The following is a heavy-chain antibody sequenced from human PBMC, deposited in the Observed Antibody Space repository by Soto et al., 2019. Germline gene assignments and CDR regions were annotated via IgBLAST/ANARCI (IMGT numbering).Heavy chain of an antibody. J-gene: IGHJ4*02. V-gene: IGHV1-3*01. Sequence: QVQLVQSGAEVKKPGASVKVSCKASGYTFTSYAMHWVRQATGQRLEWMGWINAGNGNTKYSQKFQGRVTITRDTSASTAYMELSSLRSEDTAVYYCATQYSSISPTIDYWGQGTLVTVSS. CDR2: INAGNGNT. CDR3: ATQYSSISPTIDY. CDR1: GYTFTSYA. D-gene: IGHD6-13*01.